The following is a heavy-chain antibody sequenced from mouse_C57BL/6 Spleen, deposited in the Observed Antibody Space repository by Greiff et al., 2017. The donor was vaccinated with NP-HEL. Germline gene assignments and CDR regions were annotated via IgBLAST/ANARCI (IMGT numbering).Heavy chain of an antibody. V-gene: IGHV1-42*01. CDR3: ARTGYYGTDYYAMDY. CDR1: GYSFTGYY. Sequence: VQLQQSGPELVKPGASVKISCKASGYSFTGYYMNWVKQSPEKSLEWIGEINPSTGGTTYNQKFKAKATLTVDKSSSTAYMQLKSLTSEDSAVYYCARTGYYGTDYYAMDYWGQGTSVTVSS. CDR2: INPSTGGT. J-gene: IGHJ4*01. D-gene: IGHD1-1*01.